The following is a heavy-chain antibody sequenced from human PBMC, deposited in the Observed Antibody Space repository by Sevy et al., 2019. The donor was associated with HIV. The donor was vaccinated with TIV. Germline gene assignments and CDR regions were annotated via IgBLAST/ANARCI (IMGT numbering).Heavy chain of an antibody. V-gene: IGHV3-48*02. Sequence: GGSLRLSCAASGFTFSSYSMNWVRQAPGKGLEWVSYISSSSSTIYYADSGKGRFTISRDNAKNSLYLQMNSLRDEDTAVYYCARGKGYCSGGSCYDYYYYGMDVWGQGTTVTVSS. J-gene: IGHJ6*02. CDR3: ARGKGYCSGGSCYDYYYYGMDV. CDR2: ISSSSSTI. CDR1: GFTFSSYS. D-gene: IGHD2-15*01.